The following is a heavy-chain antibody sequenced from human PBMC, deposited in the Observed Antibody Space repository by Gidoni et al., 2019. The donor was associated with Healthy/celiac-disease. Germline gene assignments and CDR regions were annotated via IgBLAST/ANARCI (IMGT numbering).Heavy chain of an antibody. CDR3: AGARRVTTIRGGGINY. CDR1: DESFSDYY. CDR2: SNHSGST. J-gene: IGHJ4*02. V-gene: IGHV4-34*02. Sequence: QVQLQQWGAGLLKPSETLSLTCAVYDESFSDYYGGWIRQPPGKGLEWIGESNHSGSTTYKPSLKSRVTISVDTSKNQFSLKLSSVTAAETAVYYCAGARRVTTIRGGGINYWGQGTLVTVSS. D-gene: IGHD4-17*01.